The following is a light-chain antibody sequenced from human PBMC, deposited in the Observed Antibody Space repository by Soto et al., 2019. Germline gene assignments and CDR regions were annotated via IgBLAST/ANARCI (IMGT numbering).Light chain of an antibody. CDR3: HQRQSWPRT. Sequence: EIVLTQSPATLSSFPGDRATLSCRASQYINTRLAWYQHRPGQAPSLLIYQTSLRPAGTPARFSASGSGTDFTLTISAVQPEDFALYYCHQRQSWPRTFGKGTKVDI. CDR2: QTS. V-gene: IGKV3-11*01. CDR1: QYINTR. J-gene: IGKJ1*01.